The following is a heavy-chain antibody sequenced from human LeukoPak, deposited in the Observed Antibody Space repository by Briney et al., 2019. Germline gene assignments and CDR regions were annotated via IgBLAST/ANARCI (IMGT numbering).Heavy chain of an antibody. CDR3: ARVRGARMGHYYGSGSLADYYYYYGMDV. Sequence: GGSLRLSCAASGFTFSSYSMNWVRQAPGKGLEWVSSISSSSSYIYYADSVKGRFTISRDSAKNSLYLQMNSLRAEDTAVYYCARVRGARMGHYYGSGSLADYYYYYGMDVWGQGTTVTVSS. J-gene: IGHJ6*02. D-gene: IGHD3-10*01. CDR2: ISSSSSYI. CDR1: GFTFSSYS. V-gene: IGHV3-21*01.